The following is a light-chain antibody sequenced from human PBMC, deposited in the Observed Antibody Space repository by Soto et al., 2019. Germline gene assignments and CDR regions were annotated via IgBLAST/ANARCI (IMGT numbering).Light chain of an antibody. CDR1: NSDVGGYNY. V-gene: IGLV2-14*01. Sequence: QSVLTQPGSVAGSPGQAITISCTGTNSDVGGYNYVSWFQQHPGKAPKLMIYEVSNRPSGVSNRFSGSKSGNTASLTISSLQAEDEADYYCSSYTSSSTQVFGTGTKVTVL. J-gene: IGLJ1*01. CDR3: SSYTSSSTQV. CDR2: EVS.